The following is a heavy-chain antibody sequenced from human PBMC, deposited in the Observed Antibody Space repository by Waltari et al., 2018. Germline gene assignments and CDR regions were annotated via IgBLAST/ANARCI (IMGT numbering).Heavy chain of an antibody. Sequence: QVQLQESGPGLVKPSRTLSLTCTVSGGSISSGGYYWSWIRQHPGKGLEWIGYIYYSGSTYYNPSLKSRVTISVDMSKNQFSLKLSSVTAADSAVYYCARVSYGGRWFDPWGQGTLVTVSS. J-gene: IGHJ5*02. CDR3: ARVSYGGRWFDP. D-gene: IGHD1-26*01. V-gene: IGHV4-31*03. CDR1: GGSISSGGYY. CDR2: IYYSGST.